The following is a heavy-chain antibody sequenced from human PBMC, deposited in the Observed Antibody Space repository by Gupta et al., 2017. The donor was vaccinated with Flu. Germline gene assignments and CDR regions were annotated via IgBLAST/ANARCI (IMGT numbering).Heavy chain of an antibody. CDR2: IYNSGST. CDR3: ARHRLLPQVAI. Sequence: SSSSSNYYWGWIRQPPGKGLEWIGNIYNSGSTDDNPSLKSRVTIAVETSKTQFSLKLRSVTAADTTVYYVARHRLLPQVAIGGQGTMVTVSS. V-gene: IGHV4-39*01. D-gene: IGHD2-21*02. CDR1: SSSSSNYY. J-gene: IGHJ3*02.